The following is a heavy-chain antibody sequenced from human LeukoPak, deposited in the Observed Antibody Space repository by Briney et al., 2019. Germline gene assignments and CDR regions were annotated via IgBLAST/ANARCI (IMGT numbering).Heavy chain of an antibody. CDR2: IRTKATSYAT. J-gene: IGHJ4*02. V-gene: IGHV3-73*01. CDR1: GFTFSGSA. D-gene: IGHD3-22*01. CDR3: TRLDLFYYDGSDYPG. Sequence: GGSLKLSCAGSGFTFSGSAMHWVRQASGKGLEWVAHIRTKATSYATAYAASVKGRFTISRDDSKNTAYQRMNSLKTEDTAVYYCTRLDLFYYDGSDYPGWGQGTLVTVSS.